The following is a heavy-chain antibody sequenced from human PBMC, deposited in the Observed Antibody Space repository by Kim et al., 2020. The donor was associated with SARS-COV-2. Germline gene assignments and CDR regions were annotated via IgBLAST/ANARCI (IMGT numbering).Heavy chain of an antibody. J-gene: IGHJ4*02. CDR3: AREGWSSNWPYYFDY. CDR1: GYTFTSYG. CDR2: ISAYNGNT. V-gene: IGHV1-18*04. D-gene: IGHD6-13*01. Sequence: ASVKVSCKASGYTFTSYGISWVRQAPGQGLEWMGWISAYNGNTNYAQKLQGRVTMTTDTSTSTAYMELRSLRSDDTAVYYCAREGWSSNWPYYFDYWGQGTLVTVSS.